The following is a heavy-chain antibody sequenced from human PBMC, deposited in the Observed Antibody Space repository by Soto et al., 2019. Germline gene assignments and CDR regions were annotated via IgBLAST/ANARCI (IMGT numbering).Heavy chain of an antibody. D-gene: IGHD1-26*01. CDR1: GTSIRGDNW. CDR2: IHHSGTT. CDR3: VRQFRGAD. J-gene: IGHJ4*02. V-gene: IGHV4-4*02. Sequence: QVQLQESGPGLVRPWGTLSLTCGVSGTSIRGDNWWSLDRQPPGKGLEWIGEIHHSGTTNYNPSLKSRATISADTSKNQFSLSLRSVTAADTAVYFCVRQFRGADWGQGTLVAVSS.